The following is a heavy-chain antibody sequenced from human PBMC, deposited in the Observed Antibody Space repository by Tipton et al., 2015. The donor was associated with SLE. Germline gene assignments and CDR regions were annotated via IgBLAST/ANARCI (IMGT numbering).Heavy chain of an antibody. D-gene: IGHD5-18*01. CDR2: ISSSSSTI. CDR3: AKVDRTNMVTSFDY. J-gene: IGHJ4*02. Sequence: SLRLSCAASGFTFSIYNMNWVRQAPGKGLEWVSYISSSSSTIYYADSVKGRFIISRDNAKNSLYLQLNSLRAEDTAVYYCAKVDRTNMVTSFDYWGQGTLVTVSS. V-gene: IGHV3-48*01. CDR1: GFTFSIYN.